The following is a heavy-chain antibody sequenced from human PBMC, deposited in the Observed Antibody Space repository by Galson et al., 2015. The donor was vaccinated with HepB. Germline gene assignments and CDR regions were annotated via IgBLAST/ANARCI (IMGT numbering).Heavy chain of an antibody. CDR3: ARGCSGGSCYLDFDY. Sequence: SLRLSCAASGFTFSSYSMNWVRQAPGKGLEWVSYTSSSSSTIYYADSVKGRFTISRDNAKDSLYLQMNSLRDEDTAVYYCARGCSGGSCYLDFDYWVQGTLVTVSS. CDR2: TSSSSSTI. CDR1: GFTFSSYS. V-gene: IGHV3-48*02. D-gene: IGHD2-15*01. J-gene: IGHJ4*02.